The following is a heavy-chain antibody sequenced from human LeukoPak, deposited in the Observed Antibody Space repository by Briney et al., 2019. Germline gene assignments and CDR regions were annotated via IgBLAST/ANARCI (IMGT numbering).Heavy chain of an antibody. CDR3: AKGMGTYYYYMDV. CDR1: GFTFSSYA. J-gene: IGHJ6*03. V-gene: IGHV3-23*01. CDR2: ISGSGGST. D-gene: IGHD1-1*01. Sequence: GGSLRLSCAASGFTFSSYAMNWVRQAPGKGPEWVSGISGSGGSTYYADSVKGRFTISRDNSKNTLYLQMNSLRAEDTAVYYCAKGMGTYYYYMDVWGKGTTVTVSS.